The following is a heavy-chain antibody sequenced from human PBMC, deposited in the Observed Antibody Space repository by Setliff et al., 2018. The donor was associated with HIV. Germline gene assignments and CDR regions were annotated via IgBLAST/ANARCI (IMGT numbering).Heavy chain of an antibody. V-gene: IGHV3-11*04. J-gene: IGHJ1*01. CDR1: GFSFSDYF. CDR3: ARADPLGEQVWSLQFFQL. CDR2: ISGSGGST. D-gene: IGHD3-10*01. Sequence: GSLRLSCAVSGFSFSDYFMTWIRQAPGKGLEWVSYISGSGGSTYYADSVKGRFTISRDNAKNTLYLQMNSLRAEDAAVHYCARADPLGEQVWSLQFFQLWGQGTLVTVSS.